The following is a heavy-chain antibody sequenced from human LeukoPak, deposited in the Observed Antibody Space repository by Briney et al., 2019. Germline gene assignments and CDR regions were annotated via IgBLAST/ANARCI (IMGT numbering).Heavy chain of an antibody. CDR1: GGSISSSSYY. J-gene: IGHJ3*02. Sequence: SETLSLTCTVSGGSISSSSYYWGWIRQPPGKGLEWIGSIYYSGSTYYNPSLESRVTISVDTSKNQFSLKLSSVTAADTAVYYCVRHPRYTSIVVVPAAINDAFDIWGQGTMVTVSS. D-gene: IGHD2-2*01. CDR3: VRHPRYTSIVVVPAAINDAFDI. V-gene: IGHV4-39*01. CDR2: IYYSGST.